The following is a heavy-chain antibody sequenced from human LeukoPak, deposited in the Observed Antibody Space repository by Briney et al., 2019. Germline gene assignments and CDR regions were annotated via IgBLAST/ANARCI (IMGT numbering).Heavy chain of an antibody. CDR2: IYYSGST. CDR1: GGSISSYY. Sequence: SETLSLTCTVSGGSISSYYWSWIRQPPGKGLEWIGYIYYSGSTNYNPSLKSRVTISVDTSKDQFSLKLSSVTAADTAVYYCASLEDEDYFDYWGQGTLVTVSS. D-gene: IGHD1-1*01. J-gene: IGHJ4*02. V-gene: IGHV4-59*08. CDR3: ASLEDEDYFDY.